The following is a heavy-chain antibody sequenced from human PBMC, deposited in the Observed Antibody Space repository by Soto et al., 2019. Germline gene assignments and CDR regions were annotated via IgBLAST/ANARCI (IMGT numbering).Heavy chain of an antibody. CDR1: GFSFGSYW. CDR2: MDQDGNEI. V-gene: IGHV3-7*01. D-gene: IGHD3-10*01. Sequence: EVRLVESGGGLVQPGGSLRLSCAASGFSFGSYWMTWVRQAPGKGLEWVANMDQDGNEIYYVGSVRGRFTISRDNAKNSLHLQMNSLRAEDTAVYYCARDRGAWGYWGQGTQVTVSS. CDR3: ARDRGAWGY. J-gene: IGHJ4*02.